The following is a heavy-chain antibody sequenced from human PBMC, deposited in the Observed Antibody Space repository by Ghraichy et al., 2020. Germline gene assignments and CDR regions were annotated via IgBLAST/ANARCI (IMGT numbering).Heavy chain of an antibody. CDR3: ARAPFSPLYDYVWGSYRPDAFDI. Sequence: SETLSLTCTVSGGSISSSSYYWGWIRQPPGKGLEWIGSIYYSGSTYYNPSLKSRVTISVDTSKNQFSLKLSSVTAADTAVYYCARAPFSPLYDYVWGSYRPDAFDIWGQGTMVTVSS. CDR1: GGSISSSSYY. CDR2: IYYSGST. J-gene: IGHJ3*02. V-gene: IGHV4-39*07. D-gene: IGHD3-16*02.